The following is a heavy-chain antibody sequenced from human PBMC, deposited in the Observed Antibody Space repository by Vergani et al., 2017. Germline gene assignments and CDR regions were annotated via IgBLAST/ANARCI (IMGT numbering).Heavy chain of an antibody. J-gene: IGHJ6*03. CDR1: GYTFTSYD. V-gene: IGHV1-8*01. CDR3: ARRSSSSPYYYYYYMDV. CDR2: MNPNSGNT. Sequence: QVQLVQSGAEVKKPGASVKVSCKASGYTFTSYDINWVRQATGQGLEWMGWMNPNSGNTGYAQKFQGRVTMTRNTSISTAYMELSSLRSEDTAVYYCARRSSSSPYYYYYYMDVWGKGTTVTVSS. D-gene: IGHD6-6*01.